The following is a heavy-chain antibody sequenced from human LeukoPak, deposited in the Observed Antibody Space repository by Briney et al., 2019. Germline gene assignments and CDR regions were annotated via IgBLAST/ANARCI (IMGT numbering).Heavy chain of an antibody. CDR2: IYYSGST. J-gene: IGHJ4*02. CDR1: GGSISSSSYY. Sequence: SETLSLTCTVSGGSISSSSYYWGWIRQPPGKGLEWIGSIYYSGSTYYNPSLKSRVTISVDTSKNQFSLNLSSVTAADTAVYYCARVKTIFGVVISFIDYWGQGTLVTVSS. CDR3: ARVKTIFGVVISFIDY. D-gene: IGHD3-3*01. V-gene: IGHV4-39*07.